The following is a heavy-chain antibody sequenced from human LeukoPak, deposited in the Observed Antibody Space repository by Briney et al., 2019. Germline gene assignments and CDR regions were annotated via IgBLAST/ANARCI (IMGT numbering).Heavy chain of an antibody. CDR2: IIPIFGTA. J-gene: IGHJ4*02. D-gene: IGHD3-3*01. CDR1: GGTFSNYA. Sequence: SVKVSCKASGGTFSNYAISWVRQAPGQGLEWMGGIIPIFGTANYAQKFQGRVAITTDESTSTAYMELSSLRSEDTAVYYCARARSPYYDFWSGFDYWGQGTLVTVSS. V-gene: IGHV1-69*05. CDR3: ARARSPYYDFWSGFDY.